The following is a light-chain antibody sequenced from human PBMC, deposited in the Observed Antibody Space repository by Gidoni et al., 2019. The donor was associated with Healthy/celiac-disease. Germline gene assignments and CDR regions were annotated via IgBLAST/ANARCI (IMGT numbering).Light chain of an antibody. CDR2: AAA. CDR3: QQSYSTPLT. CDR1: QSIRSY. Sequence: DIQMTQSPSSLSASVGDRVTITCRASQSIRSYLNWYQQKPGKAPKLLIYAAASLQSGVPSRFSGSRAGTEFTLTISSLQPEDVATYYCQQSYSTPLTFGGGTKVEIK. J-gene: IGKJ4*01. V-gene: IGKV1-39*01.